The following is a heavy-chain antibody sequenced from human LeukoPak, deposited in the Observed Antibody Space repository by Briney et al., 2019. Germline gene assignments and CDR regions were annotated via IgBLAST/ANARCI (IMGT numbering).Heavy chain of an antibody. V-gene: IGHV4-39*01. D-gene: IGHD3-10*01. J-gene: IGHJ4*02. Sequence: SETLSLTCIVSGGSINTPTYYWGWIRQPPGKGPERIGTIYYSGATYYSPSHMSRVTMTVDTSKNQFSLKLISVTAADAAVYYCARRLQSGVWDFWGQGILVTVSS. CDR2: IYYSGAT. CDR3: ARRLQSGVWDF. CDR1: GGSINTPTYY.